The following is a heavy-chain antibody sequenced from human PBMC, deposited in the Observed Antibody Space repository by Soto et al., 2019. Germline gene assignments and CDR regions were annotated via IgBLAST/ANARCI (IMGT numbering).Heavy chain of an antibody. D-gene: IGHD2-21*02. V-gene: IGHV3-66*01. J-gene: IGHJ4*02. Sequence: GGSLRLCCAGAELTGGISYMPWVRQVPGKGLEWVSIRYSDGRSYHAESVKGRFTISRDNSKNTLYLQMNSLRTEDTAVYSCARDVNPQAYCGGDCYFDSWGQGTLVTVPQ. CDR1: ELTGGISY. CDR2: RYSDGRS. CDR3: ARDVNPQAYCGGDCYFDS.